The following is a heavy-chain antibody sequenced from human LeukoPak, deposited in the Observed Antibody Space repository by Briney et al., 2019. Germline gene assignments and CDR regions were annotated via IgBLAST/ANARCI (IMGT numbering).Heavy chain of an antibody. J-gene: IGHJ4*02. D-gene: IGHD2-2*01. CDR3: AKGPVVPSATYFFEH. Sequence: PGGSLRLSCAASEFTFSTYAMGWARQAPGKGLEWVSAISGSGGSTFYADSVKGRFTISRDNSKNTLYLQMSSLTPEDTAVYYCAKGPVVPSATYFFEHWGQGTLVVVSS. CDR1: EFTFSTYA. V-gene: IGHV3-23*01. CDR2: ISGSGGST.